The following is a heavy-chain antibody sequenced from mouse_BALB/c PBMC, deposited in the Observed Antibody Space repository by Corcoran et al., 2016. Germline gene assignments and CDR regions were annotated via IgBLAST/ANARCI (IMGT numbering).Heavy chain of an antibody. CDR2: INTYTGEP. D-gene: IGHD2-4*01. J-gene: IGHJ4*01. CDR3: ARHYYDYEDYAMDY. Sequence: QIQLVQSGPELKKPGETVKISCKASGYTFTNYVMNWVKQAPGKGLKWMGWINTYTGEPTYADDFKGRFAFSLETSASNAYLQINNLKNEDMATYFCARHYYDYEDYAMDYWGQGTSVTVSS. CDR1: GYTFTNYV. V-gene: IGHV9-1*02.